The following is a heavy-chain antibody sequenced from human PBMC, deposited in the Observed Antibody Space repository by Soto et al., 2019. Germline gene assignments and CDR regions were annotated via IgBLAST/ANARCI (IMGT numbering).Heavy chain of an antibody. D-gene: IGHD6-13*01. V-gene: IGHV4-31*03. J-gene: IGHJ5*02. Sequence: QVQLQESGPGLVKPSQTLSLTCTVSGGSISSGGYYWSWIRQHPGKGLEWIGYIYYSGSTYYNPSLTSRVTISVDTSKNQFSLKRSSVTAADTAVYYCARAKKGIAAAENWFDPWGQGTLVTVSS. CDR3: ARAKKGIAAAENWFDP. CDR2: IYYSGST. CDR1: GGSISSGGYY.